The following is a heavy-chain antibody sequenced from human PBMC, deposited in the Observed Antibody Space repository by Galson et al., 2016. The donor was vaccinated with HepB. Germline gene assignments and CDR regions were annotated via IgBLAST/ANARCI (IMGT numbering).Heavy chain of an antibody. V-gene: IGHV3-7*01. CDR1: GFTFSNYW. J-gene: IGHJ4*02. D-gene: IGHD2-21*01. CDR2: IKEDGTEK. CDR3: ARERSVISHLFDF. Sequence: SLRLSCAASGFTFSNYWMSWVRQAPGKGLEWVANIKEDGTEKYYVESVKGRFTISRHNAKNSVYLQMNSLRAEDTAVYYCARERSVISHLFDFWGQGTLVTVSS.